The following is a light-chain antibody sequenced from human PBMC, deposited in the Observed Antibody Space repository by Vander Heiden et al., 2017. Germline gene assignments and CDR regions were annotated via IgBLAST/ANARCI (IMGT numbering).Light chain of an antibody. CDR1: QSINSR. V-gene: IGKV1-5*03. CDR2: GAS. Sequence: DIQMTQSPSILSSSIGDRVALTCRASQSINSRLAWYQQKPWKAPKLLIYGASHLETGIPSRFSGSGSGTEFTLTISTLQPDDFATYSCQQYSGFSYTFGQGTKLAIK. J-gene: IGKJ2*01. CDR3: QQYSGFSYT.